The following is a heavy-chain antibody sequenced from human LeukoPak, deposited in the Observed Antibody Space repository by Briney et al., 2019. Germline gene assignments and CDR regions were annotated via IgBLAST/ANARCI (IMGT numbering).Heavy chain of an antibody. Sequence: GGSLRLSCAGSGFTFSRYWMSWVRQAPGKGLEWVANIKHDGSEQYYVDSVKGRFTISRDNARNSLYLQMNSLRDEDTAVYYCAKLRDFYDSTGYSRFPYWGQGTLVTVSS. CDR2: IKHDGSEQ. CDR3: AKLRDFYDSTGYSRFPY. J-gene: IGHJ4*02. CDR1: GFTFSRYW. D-gene: IGHD3-22*01. V-gene: IGHV3-7*03.